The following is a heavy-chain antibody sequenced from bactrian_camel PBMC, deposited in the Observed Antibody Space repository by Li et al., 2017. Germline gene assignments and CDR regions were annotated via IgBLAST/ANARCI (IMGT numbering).Heavy chain of an antibody. V-gene: IGHV3S53*01. CDR1: GYTNNMRC. J-gene: IGHJ4*01. Sequence: HVQLVESGGGSVQAGGSLRLSCAASGYTNNMRCMGWFRQAPGKEREGVAGINMDGTVSYADSVKGRFTVSRDDPNRTMYLQMNSLKPEDTAVYFCAQARGKRTQCSGGRCYPSCVRMTSISGARGPRSPSP. CDR2: INMDGTV. CDR3: AQARGKRTQCSGGRCYPSCVRMTSIS. D-gene: IGHD2*01.